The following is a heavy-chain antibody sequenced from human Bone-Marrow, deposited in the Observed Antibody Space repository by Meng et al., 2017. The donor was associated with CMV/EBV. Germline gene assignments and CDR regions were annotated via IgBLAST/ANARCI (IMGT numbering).Heavy chain of an antibody. Sequence: QVQLVQSGAEVKKPXASVKVSXXASGYTFTGYYMHWVRQAPGQGLEWMGWINPNSGGTNYAQKFQGRVTMTRDTSISTAYMELSRLRSDDTAVYYCASLGLIAAAGSYFDYWGQGTLVTVSS. D-gene: IGHD6-13*01. V-gene: IGHV1-2*02. J-gene: IGHJ4*02. CDR1: GYTFTGYY. CDR2: INPNSGGT. CDR3: ASLGLIAAAGSYFDY.